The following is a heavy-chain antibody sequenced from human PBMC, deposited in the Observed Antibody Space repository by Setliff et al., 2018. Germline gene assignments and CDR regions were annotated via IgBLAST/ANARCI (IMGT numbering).Heavy chain of an antibody. D-gene: IGHD3-16*01. Sequence: PSETLSLTCAVSGSAINSGHYWSWIRQSPGKGGLEWIGSFRPSGRTYYNPSLKSRVTISLDTSRKQFALKLTSVTAADTVVYYCVRDAGDGFGVDAYAGRGFDIWGQGTMVTVSS. CDR2: FRPSGRT. V-gene: IGHV4-38-2*02. CDR1: GSAINSGHY. CDR3: VRDAGDGFGVDAYAGRGFDI. J-gene: IGHJ3*02.